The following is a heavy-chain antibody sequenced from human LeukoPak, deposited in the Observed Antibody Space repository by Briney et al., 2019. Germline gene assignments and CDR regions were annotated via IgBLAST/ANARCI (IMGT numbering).Heavy chain of an antibody. CDR2: INTNTGNP. CDR1: GYTFTSYA. D-gene: IGHD4-17*01. Sequence: ASVKVSCKACGYTFTSYAMNWVRQVPGQGLEWMGWINTNTGNPTYAQGFTGRFVFSLDTSVSTAYLQISSLKAEDTAVYYCASAPTVTTRNPFDYWGQGTLVTVSS. CDR3: ASAPTVTTRNPFDY. V-gene: IGHV7-4-1*02. J-gene: IGHJ4*02.